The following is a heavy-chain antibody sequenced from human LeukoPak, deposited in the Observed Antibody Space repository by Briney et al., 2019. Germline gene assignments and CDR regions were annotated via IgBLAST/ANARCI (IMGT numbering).Heavy chain of an antibody. CDR3: ARGVFPYYYDSSGYLGYYYYYMDV. CDR2: IYTSGST. Sequence: SETLSLTCAVYGGSFSGYYWSWIRQPPGKGLEWIGRIYTSGSTNYNPSLKSRVTMSVDTSKNQFSLKLSSVTAADTAVYYCARGVFPYYYDSSGYLGYYYYYMDVWGKGTTVTISS. D-gene: IGHD3-22*01. J-gene: IGHJ6*03. CDR1: GGSFSGYY. V-gene: IGHV4-59*10.